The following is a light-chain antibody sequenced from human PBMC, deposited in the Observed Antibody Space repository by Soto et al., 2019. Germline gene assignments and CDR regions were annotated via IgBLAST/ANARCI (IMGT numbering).Light chain of an antibody. CDR3: SSYAGSSNLG. J-gene: IGLJ1*01. Sequence: QSAMTQPAGVSGSPEQSITISCTGTSSDVGGYNSVSWYQQHPGKAPKLLIYEVSNRPPGFSNRFSVSKSGNTASLTISGLQAEDEADYYCSSYAGSSNLGFRTGTKTTV. V-gene: IGLV2-14*01. CDR1: SSDVGGYNS. CDR2: EVS.